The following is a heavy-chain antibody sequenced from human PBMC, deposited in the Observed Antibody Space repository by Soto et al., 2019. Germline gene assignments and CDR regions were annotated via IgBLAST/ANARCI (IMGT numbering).Heavy chain of an antibody. D-gene: IGHD6-13*01. Sequence: QVTLKESGPVLVKPPETLTLTCTVSGFSLSNGRMAVSWIRQPPGKALEWLAHIFSNDDKSYSTSLKTSLTVSKDTSKSQVVLTMANVDPVDTATYYCARTGYSIVGIYFDYWGQGTLVTVSS. CDR2: IFSNDDK. V-gene: IGHV2-26*01. J-gene: IGHJ4*02. CDR1: GFSLSNGRMA. CDR3: ARTGYSIVGIYFDY.